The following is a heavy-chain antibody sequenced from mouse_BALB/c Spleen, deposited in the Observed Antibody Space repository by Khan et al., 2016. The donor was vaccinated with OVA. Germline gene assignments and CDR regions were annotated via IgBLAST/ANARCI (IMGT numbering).Heavy chain of an antibody. D-gene: IGHD3-1*01. J-gene: IGHJ1*01. Sequence: QVRLQQSGAELVRPGTSVKISCKASGYTFTNYWLGWVKQRPGNGLEWIGDIYPGGGYINYNEKFKSRATLTAGKSSSTACIQISGLTSEDSAVYFCTRWATWFFDVWGAGTTVTVSS. CDR1: GYTFTNYW. V-gene: IGHV1-63*01. CDR2: IYPGGGYI. CDR3: TRWATWFFDV.